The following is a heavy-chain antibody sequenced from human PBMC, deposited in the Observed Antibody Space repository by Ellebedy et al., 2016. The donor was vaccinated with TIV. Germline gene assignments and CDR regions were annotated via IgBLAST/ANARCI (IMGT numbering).Heavy chain of an antibody. CDR3: ARAPSVVFGSASYRFAP. CDR1: GYTFTGYY. CDR2: INCNSGDT. J-gene: IGHJ5*02. D-gene: IGHD3-10*01. Sequence: AASVKVSCKASGYTFTGYYLHWARQAPGQGLEWMGWINCNSGDTKYAQKFQDWVTMTRDTSSSTAYMELNSLKSDDTAVYYCARAPSVVFGSASYRFAPWGQGTLVTVSA. V-gene: IGHV1-2*04.